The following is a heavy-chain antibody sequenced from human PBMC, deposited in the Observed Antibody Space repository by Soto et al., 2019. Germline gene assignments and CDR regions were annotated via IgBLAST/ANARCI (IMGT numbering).Heavy chain of an antibody. CDR3: AREASAVISLDY. CDR2: FNPNSGDT. V-gene: IGHV1-2*02. Sequence: ASVKVSCKASGYIFTAYSMHWVRQAPGQGLEWVGWFNPNSGDTIYAQKFQGRVTLTGGTSISTAYMELYSLTSDDTAVYYCAREASAVISLDYWGQGTPVTVSS. D-gene: IGHD6-19*01. J-gene: IGHJ4*02. CDR1: GYIFTAYS.